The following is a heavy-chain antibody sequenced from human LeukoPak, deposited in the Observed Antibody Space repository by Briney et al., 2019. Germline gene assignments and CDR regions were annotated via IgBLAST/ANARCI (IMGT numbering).Heavy chain of an antibody. Sequence: PGGSLRLSCAASGFTFSSYGMHWVRQAPGKGLEWVAVIWYDESNKYYADSVKGRFTISRDNSKNTLYLQMNSLRAEDTAVYYCARDHHYYDSSGTFDYWGQGTLVTVSS. D-gene: IGHD3-22*01. CDR1: GFTFSSYG. CDR3: ARDHHYYDSSGTFDY. CDR2: IWYDESNK. J-gene: IGHJ4*02. V-gene: IGHV3-33*01.